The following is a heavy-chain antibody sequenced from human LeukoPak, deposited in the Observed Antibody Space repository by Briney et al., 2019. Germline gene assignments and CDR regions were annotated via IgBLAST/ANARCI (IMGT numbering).Heavy chain of an antibody. Sequence: GGFLGLSCAAPWFTLYSYVMRWGRPAPGEGVGWGSGICGCGGGTYYADSVKGRFTISRDNSKNTLYLQMNSLRAEDTAVYYCAKEYYYGSGSYYVWDRYFDYWGQGTLVTVSS. CDR2: ICGCGGGT. D-gene: IGHD3-10*01. J-gene: IGHJ4*02. V-gene: IGHV3-23*01. CDR1: WFTLYSYV. CDR3: AKEYYYGSGSYYVWDRYFDY.